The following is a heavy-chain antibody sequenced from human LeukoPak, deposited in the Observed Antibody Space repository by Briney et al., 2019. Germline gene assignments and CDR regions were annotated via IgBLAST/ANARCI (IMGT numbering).Heavy chain of an antibody. Sequence: GGSLRLSCAASGFTFSSYDMSWVRQAPGKGLEWVSAISGSGGSTYYADSVKGRFTISRDNSKNTLYLQMNSLRAEDTAVYYCAEDHSELLLWFGEFFGEIDYWGQGTLVTVSS. CDR1: GFTFSSYD. D-gene: IGHD3-10*01. CDR2: ISGSGGST. J-gene: IGHJ4*02. V-gene: IGHV3-23*01. CDR3: AEDHSELLLWFGEFFGEIDY.